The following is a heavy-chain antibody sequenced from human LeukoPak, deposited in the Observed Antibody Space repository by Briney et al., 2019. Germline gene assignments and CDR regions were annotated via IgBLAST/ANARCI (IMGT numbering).Heavy chain of an antibody. D-gene: IGHD1-1*01. J-gene: IGHJ4*02. CDR1: GFTFSSYS. CDR2: ISSSSSYI. Sequence: GGSLRLSYAASGFTFSSYSMNWVRQAPGKGLEWVSSISSSSSYIYYADSVKGRFTISRDNAKNSLYLQMNSLRAEDTAVYYCAKDAIGQYRTYYFDHWGQGTLVPVSS. CDR3: AKDAIGQYRTYYFDH. V-gene: IGHV3-21*04.